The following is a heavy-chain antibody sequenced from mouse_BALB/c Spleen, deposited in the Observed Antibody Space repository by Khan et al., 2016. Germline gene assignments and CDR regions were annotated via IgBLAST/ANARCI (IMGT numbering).Heavy chain of an antibody. CDR1: GFDFSRYW. D-gene: IGHD1-1*01. CDR2: INPDSYTI. J-gene: IGHJ3*01. CDR3: ASAGYYGYLAY. Sequence: EVQLLESGGGLVHPGGSLKLSCAASGFDFSRYWMSWVRQVPGKGLDWIGDINPDSYTINYTPSLKDKFIISRDNAKNTLYLQLSNVRSEDTALYYGASAGYYGYLAYWGQGTLITVSA. V-gene: IGHV4-1*02.